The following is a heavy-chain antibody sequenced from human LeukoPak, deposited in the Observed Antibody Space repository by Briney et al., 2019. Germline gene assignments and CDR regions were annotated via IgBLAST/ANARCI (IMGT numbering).Heavy chain of an antibody. J-gene: IGHJ6*03. D-gene: IGHD5-12*01. CDR2: VNWNGGNI. Sequence: GGSLRLSCAASGFTFSSYAMHWVRQAPGKGLEWVAGVNWNGGNIGYADSVKGRFTISRDNAKNFLHLQMNSLRAEDTAFYYCAKGGYDLDYYMDVWGKGTTVTMSS. CDR3: AKGGYDLDYYMDV. V-gene: IGHV3-9*01. CDR1: GFTFSSYA.